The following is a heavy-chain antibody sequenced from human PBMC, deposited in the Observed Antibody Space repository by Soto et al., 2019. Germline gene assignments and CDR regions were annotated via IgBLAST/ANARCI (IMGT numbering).Heavy chain of an antibody. J-gene: IGHJ4*02. Sequence: ASAKVSCKASGYTFTSYYMNWVRHAPGQGLEWLGIINPSGGYTTYAQRFLGRVTMTSDTSTSTVHMELGSLTSEDTAVYYCARGGGIVVVTAPYDYWGQGTLVTVSS. V-gene: IGHV1-46*03. CDR2: INPSGGYT. CDR1: GYTFTSYY. D-gene: IGHD2-21*02. CDR3: ARGGGIVVVTAPYDY.